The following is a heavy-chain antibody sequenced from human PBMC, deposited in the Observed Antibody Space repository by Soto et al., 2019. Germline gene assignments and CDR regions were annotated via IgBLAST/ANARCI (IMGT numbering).Heavy chain of an antibody. CDR1: GFTFSNAW. Sequence: EVQLVESRGGLVKPGGSLRLSCAASGFTFSNAWMNWVRQAPGKGLEWVGRIKSKTDGGTTDYAAPVKGRFTISRDDSKNTLYLQMNRLKTEDTAVYYCTTDGAEWLAQSYYYYGMDVWGQGTTVTVSS. V-gene: IGHV3-15*07. CDR3: TTDGAEWLAQSYYYYGMDV. J-gene: IGHJ6*02. D-gene: IGHD6-19*01. CDR2: IKSKTDGGTT.